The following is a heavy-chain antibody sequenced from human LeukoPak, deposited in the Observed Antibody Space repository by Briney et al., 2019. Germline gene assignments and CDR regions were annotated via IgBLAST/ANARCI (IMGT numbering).Heavy chain of an antibody. V-gene: IGHV3-23*01. D-gene: IGHD1-26*01. CDR1: GFTFSSYA. Sequence: GGSLRLSCAASGFTFSSYAMSWVRQAPGKGLEWVSAISGSGGSTYYADSVKGRFTISRDNSKNTLYLQMNSLRAEDTAVYYCARIIVGANGVDYWGQGTLVTVSS. CDR3: ARIIVGANGVDY. CDR2: ISGSGGST. J-gene: IGHJ4*02.